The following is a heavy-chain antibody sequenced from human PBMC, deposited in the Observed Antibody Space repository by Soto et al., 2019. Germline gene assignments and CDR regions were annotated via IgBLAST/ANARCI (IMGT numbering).Heavy chain of an antibody. CDR3: ARGDIVVVPAAITDYYYGMDV. D-gene: IGHD2-2*02. CDR1: GGTFSSYA. V-gene: IGHV1-69*01. Sequence: QVQLVRSGAEVKKPGSSVNVSCKASGGTFSSYAISWVRQAPGQGLEWMGGIIPIFGTANYAQKFQGRVTITAGECTSTGYMELSSLRSEDTAVYYCARGDIVVVPAAITDYYYGMDVWGQGTTVTVSS. J-gene: IGHJ6*02. CDR2: IIPIFGTA.